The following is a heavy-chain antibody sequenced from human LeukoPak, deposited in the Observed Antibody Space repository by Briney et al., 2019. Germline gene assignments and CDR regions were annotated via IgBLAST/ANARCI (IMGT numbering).Heavy chain of an antibody. D-gene: IGHD3-3*01. CDR2: ISWDGGST. J-gene: IGHJ4*02. V-gene: IGHV3-43D*03. Sequence: PGGSLRLSCAASGFTFDDYAMHWVRQAPGKGLEWVSLISWDGGSTYYADSVKGRFTISRDNSKNSLYLQMNSLRAEDTALYYCAKDRSPDYDFWSGFDSWGQGTLVTVSS. CDR3: AKDRSPDYDFWSGFDS. CDR1: GFTFDDYA.